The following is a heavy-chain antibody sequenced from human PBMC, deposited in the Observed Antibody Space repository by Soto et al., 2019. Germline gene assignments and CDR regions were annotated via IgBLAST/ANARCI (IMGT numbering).Heavy chain of an antibody. D-gene: IGHD3-10*01. CDR3: AKDALLWRTAHYFDS. V-gene: IGHV3-30*18. J-gene: IGHJ4*02. CDR1: GFTFNSYG. Sequence: QVQLVESGGGVVQPGRSLRLSCAASGFTFNSYGMHWVRQAPGKGLEWVAVISYDGDRKYYADSVKGRFTISRDNSKDTLYLQMHGLRAEDTAVYYCAKDALLWRTAHYFDSWGQGTLVTVSS. CDR2: ISYDGDRK.